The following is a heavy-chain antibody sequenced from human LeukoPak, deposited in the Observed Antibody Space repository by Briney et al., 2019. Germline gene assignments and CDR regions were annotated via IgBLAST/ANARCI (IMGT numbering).Heavy chain of an antibody. D-gene: IGHD4-23*01. CDR3: AECVVTYYYFDY. CDR2: ISGSGGST. Sequence: GGSLRLSCAASGFTGSNNYMSWVRQAPGKGLEWVSAISGSGGSTYYADSVKGRFTISRDSSKNTLYLQMNSLRAEDTAVYYCAECVVTYYYFDYWGQGTLVTVSS. CDR1: GFTGSNNY. J-gene: IGHJ4*02. V-gene: IGHV3-23*01.